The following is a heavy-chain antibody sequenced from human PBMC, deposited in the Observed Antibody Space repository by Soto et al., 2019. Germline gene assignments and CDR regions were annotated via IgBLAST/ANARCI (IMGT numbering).Heavy chain of an antibody. D-gene: IGHD2-2*01. Sequence: KASETLSLTCTVSGGSISDDSYWSWIRQTPGKGLEWIGYIYHTGNTYYNPSLRSRVSISVDKSKSQLSLKLISVTAADTAVYFCARDEYQLLSSVSWFDSWGQGTLVTVSS. V-gene: IGHV4-30-4*01. CDR3: ARDEYQLLSSVSWFDS. CDR1: GGSISDDSY. J-gene: IGHJ5*01. CDR2: IYHTGNT.